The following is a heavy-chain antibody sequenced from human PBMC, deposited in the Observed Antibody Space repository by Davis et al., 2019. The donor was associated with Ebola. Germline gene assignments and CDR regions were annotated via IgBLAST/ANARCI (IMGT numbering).Heavy chain of an antibody. J-gene: IGHJ4*02. CDR2: IYSDGST. V-gene: IGHV3-53*01. D-gene: IGHD2-2*01. CDR3: ARVFANGDCSRTSCTDYFDS. Sequence: PGGSLRLSCAASGFTVSSNYMTWVRQAPGQGLEWVSLIYSDGSTYYAGSVKGRFTISRDSWKNTVYLQMNSLRAEDTAVYYCARVFANGDCSRTSCTDYFDSWGQGILVTVSS. CDR1: GFTVSSNY.